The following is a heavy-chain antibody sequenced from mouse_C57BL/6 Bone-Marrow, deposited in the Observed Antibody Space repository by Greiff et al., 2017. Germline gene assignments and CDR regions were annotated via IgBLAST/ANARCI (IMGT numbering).Heavy chain of an antibody. V-gene: IGHV1-75*01. Sequence: QVQLQQSGPELVKPGASVKISCKASGYTFTDSYINWVKQRPGQGLEWIGWLFPGSGSTYYNEQFKGKATLPADKSSSTAYMFLSSRTSEDSAFYFCALGSYYATDYWGQGTSVTVSS. CDR1: GYTFTDSY. CDR2: LFPGSGST. CDR3: ALGSYYATDY. J-gene: IGHJ4*01. D-gene: IGHD1-1*02.